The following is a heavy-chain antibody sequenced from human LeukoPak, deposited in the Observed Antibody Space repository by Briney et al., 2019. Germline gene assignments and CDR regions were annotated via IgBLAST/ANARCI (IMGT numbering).Heavy chain of an antibody. CDR1: GYSISSDHY. CDR3: AIRRVYGGNSPGFAAFDI. CDR2: IFHSGSA. V-gene: IGHV4-38-2*02. J-gene: IGHJ3*02. Sequence: SETLSLTCTVSGYSISSDHYWGWIRQPPGKGLEWIGSIFHSGSAYYNPSLESRVTISVDTSKNQFSLKPSSVTAADTAVYYCAIRRVYGGNSPGFAAFDIWGQGTMVTVSS. D-gene: IGHD4-23*01.